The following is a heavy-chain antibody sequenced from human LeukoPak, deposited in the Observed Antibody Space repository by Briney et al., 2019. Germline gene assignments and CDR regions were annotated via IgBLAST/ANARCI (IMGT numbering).Heavy chain of an antibody. Sequence: GGSLRLSCAASGFTFSNYAMSWVRQAPGQGLDWVSAISDSGVTAYYANSVKGRFTISRDNSKSTLYLQMNSLRAEDTAVYYCANLNAPYWGNFDYWGQGTLVTVSS. CDR2: ISDSGVTA. CDR3: ANLNAPYWGNFDY. J-gene: IGHJ4*02. V-gene: IGHV3-23*01. D-gene: IGHD3-16*01. CDR1: GFTFSNYA.